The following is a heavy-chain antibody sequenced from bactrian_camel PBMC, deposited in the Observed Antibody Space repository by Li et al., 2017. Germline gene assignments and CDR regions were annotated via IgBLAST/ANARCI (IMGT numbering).Heavy chain of an antibody. Sequence: VQLVESGGGSVQTGGSLRLSCTVSGDTNNKHCIGWFRQAPGKEREGLVAQDTDGSMCYADSVTARFSISQDNAKNTVYLQMDSLKPEDTAMYYCAATRKRGDPSTAKVEHGIWVDYDYAYWGQGTQVTVS. V-gene: IGHV3-3*01. CDR1: GDTNNKHC. CDR2: QDTDGSM. D-gene: IGHD3*01. CDR3: AATRKRGDPSTAKVEHGIWVDYDYAY. J-gene: IGHJ4*01.